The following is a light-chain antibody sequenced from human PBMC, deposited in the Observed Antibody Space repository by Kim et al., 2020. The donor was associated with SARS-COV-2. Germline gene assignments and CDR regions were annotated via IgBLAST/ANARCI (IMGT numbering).Light chain of an antibody. Sequence: VALCQTVRITCQGDSFRSYDATWYQQKPGQAPIVVIYGKNNRPSGIPDRFSGSRSGITASLTITGTQACDYADSYFNSRDSDDNVVFGGRTQLSVL. V-gene: IGLV3-19*01. CDR1: SFRSYD. CDR2: GKN. J-gene: IGLJ2*01. CDR3: NSRDSDDNVV.